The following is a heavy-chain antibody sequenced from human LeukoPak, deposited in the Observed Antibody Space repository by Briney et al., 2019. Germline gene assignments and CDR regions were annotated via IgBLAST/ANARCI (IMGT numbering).Heavy chain of an antibody. Sequence: GGSLRLSCEASGFTFSSYYIHWVRQAPGQGLVWVSRIKGDGSVTSYADSVKGRFTISRDNAKNTLYLQMNSLRAEDTAVYYCARDWIDKGTFDPWGEGTLVSVSS. J-gene: IGHJ5*02. CDR1: GFTFSSYY. CDR3: ARDWIDKGTFDP. V-gene: IGHV3-74*01. D-gene: IGHD2-2*03. CDR2: IKGDGSVT.